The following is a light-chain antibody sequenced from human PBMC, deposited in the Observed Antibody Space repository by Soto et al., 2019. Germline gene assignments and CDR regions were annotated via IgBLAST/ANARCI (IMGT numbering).Light chain of an antibody. Sequence: DIVMTQSPDSLAVSLGGRATINCKSSQSVFYSSNNKNYLAWYQQKPGQPPKLLISWASTRDSGVPDRVSGSGSGTDFSLTISSLQAEDVAVYYCQHYYSTPWTCGQGTKVEIK. J-gene: IGKJ1*01. V-gene: IGKV4-1*01. CDR3: QHYYSTPWT. CDR2: WAS. CDR1: QSVFYSSNNKNY.